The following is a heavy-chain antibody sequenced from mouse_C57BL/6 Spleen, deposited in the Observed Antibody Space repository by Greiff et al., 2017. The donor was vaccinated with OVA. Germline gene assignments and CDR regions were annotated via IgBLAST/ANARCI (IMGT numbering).Heavy chain of an antibody. J-gene: IGHJ1*03. D-gene: IGHD1-1*01. CDR1: GYTFTSYG. Sequence: QVQLQQPGAELVKPGASVKMSCKASGYTFTSYGISWVKQRPGQGLEWIGDIYPGGGCTYYNEKFKGRATLSVDTSFSTAYMQLSSLTSEDTAVYYCARTLITTVGGYVDVWGKGTTVTVSS. CDR3: ARTLITTVGGYVDV. CDR2: IYPGGGCT. V-gene: IGHV1-55*01.